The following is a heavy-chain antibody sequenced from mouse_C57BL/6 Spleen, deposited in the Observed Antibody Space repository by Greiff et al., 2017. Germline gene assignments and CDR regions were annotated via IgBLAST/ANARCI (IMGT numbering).Heavy chain of an antibody. CDR1: GYTFTSYW. CDR3: ARSQRGSFWYFDV. D-gene: IGHD1-1*02. V-gene: IGHV1-64*01. Sequence: VQLQQPGAELVKPGASVKLSCKASGYTFTSYWMHWVKQRPGQGLEWIGMIHPNSGSTNYNEKFKSKATLTVDKSSSTAYMQLSSLTSEDSAVYDCARSQRGSFWYFDVWGTGTTVTVSS. J-gene: IGHJ1*03. CDR2: IHPNSGST.